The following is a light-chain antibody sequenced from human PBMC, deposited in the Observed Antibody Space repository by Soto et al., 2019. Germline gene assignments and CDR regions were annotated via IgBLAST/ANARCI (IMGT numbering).Light chain of an antibody. CDR2: VAS. CDR3: QQYSSYATST. V-gene: IGKV1-5*01. J-gene: IGKJ1*01. Sequence: DIQMTQSPSTLSGSVGDRVTFTCRASQSISSYLNWYQQKPGKLPKRLIYVASSLQSGVPSRFSGSGSGTEFSLTITSLQPDDFATYYCQQYSSYATSTFGQGTKVDIK. CDR1: QSISSY.